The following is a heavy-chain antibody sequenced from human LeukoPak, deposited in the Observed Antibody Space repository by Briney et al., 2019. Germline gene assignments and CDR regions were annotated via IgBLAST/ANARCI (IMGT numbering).Heavy chain of an antibody. Sequence: TSETLSLTCTVSGGSISSYYWSWIRQPPGKGLEWIGYIYYSGSTNYNPSLKSRVTISVDTSKNQFSLKLSSVTAADTAVYYCARDQGIRGFDYWGQGTLVTVSS. D-gene: IGHD3-3*02. V-gene: IGHV4-59*01. CDR2: IYYSGST. CDR3: ARDQGIRGFDY. CDR1: GGSISSYY. J-gene: IGHJ4*02.